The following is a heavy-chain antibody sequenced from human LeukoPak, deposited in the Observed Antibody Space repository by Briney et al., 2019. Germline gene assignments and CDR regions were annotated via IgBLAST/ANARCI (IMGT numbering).Heavy chain of an antibody. CDR3: ARDSYGGWDAFDM. Sequence: GGSLRLSCIASGFRIRHSSMNWVRQAPGKGLEWASYISSAGSTTYYADSLKGRFTISRNNDKNSLYLQMDSLKTEDTAVYFCARDSYGGWDAFDMWGQGTRVTVSS. V-gene: IGHV3-48*01. CDR2: ISSAGSTT. CDR1: GFRIRHSS. J-gene: IGHJ3*02. D-gene: IGHD2-15*01.